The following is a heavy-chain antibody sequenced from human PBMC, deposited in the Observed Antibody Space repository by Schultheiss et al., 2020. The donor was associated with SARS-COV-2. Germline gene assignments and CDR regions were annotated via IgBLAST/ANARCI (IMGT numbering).Heavy chain of an antibody. CDR3: ARDGFSQYQLLSNPGP. Sequence: SVKVSCKASGGTFSSYAISWVRQAPGHGLEWMGGIVPILRSTDHAQKFLGRITITADESTTTSYMELSRLRSDDTAVYYCARDGFSQYQLLSNPGPWGQGTLVTVSS. J-gene: IGHJ5*02. V-gene: IGHV1-69*13. D-gene: IGHD2-2*01. CDR2: IVPILRST. CDR1: GGTFSSYA.